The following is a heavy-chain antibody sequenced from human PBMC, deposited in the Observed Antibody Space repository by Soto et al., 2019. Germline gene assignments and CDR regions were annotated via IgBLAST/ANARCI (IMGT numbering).Heavy chain of an antibody. J-gene: IGHJ4*02. Sequence: SETLSLTCADYGGSFSGYYWSWIRQPPGKGLEWIGEINHSGSTNYNPSLKSRVTISVDTSKNQFSLKLSSVTAADTAVYYCARRGRGYSGYVPFDYWGQGTLVTVSS. D-gene: IGHD5-12*01. CDR3: ARRGRGYSGYVPFDY. CDR2: INHSGST. CDR1: GGSFSGYY. V-gene: IGHV4-34*01.